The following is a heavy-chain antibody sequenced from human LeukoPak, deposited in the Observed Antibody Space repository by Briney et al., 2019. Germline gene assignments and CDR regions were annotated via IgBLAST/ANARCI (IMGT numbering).Heavy chain of an antibody. CDR1: GYTFTSYG. Sequence: ASVKVSCKASGYTFTSYGISWVRQAPGQGLEWMGWISAYNGNTNYAQKLQGRVTMTTDTSTSTAYMELRSLRSDDTAAYYCARDLGASGYGRYYYYYGMDVRGKGTTVTVSS. J-gene: IGHJ6*04. CDR2: ISAYNGNT. D-gene: IGHD5-12*01. V-gene: IGHV1-18*04. CDR3: ARDLGASGYGRYYYYYGMDV.